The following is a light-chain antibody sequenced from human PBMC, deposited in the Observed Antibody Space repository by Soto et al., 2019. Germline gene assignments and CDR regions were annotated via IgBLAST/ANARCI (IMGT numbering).Light chain of an antibody. J-gene: IGLJ2*01. CDR2: RNN. CDR3: AAWDDSLSGPV. V-gene: IGLV1-47*01. CDR1: SSNIGSHY. Sequence: QSVLTQPPSASGTPGQRVTISCSGSSSNIGSHYVFWYQQLPGTAPKLLIYRNNQRPSGVPDRFSGSKSGTSASLGISGLRSEDEADYYCAAWDDSLSGPVFGGGTKLTVL.